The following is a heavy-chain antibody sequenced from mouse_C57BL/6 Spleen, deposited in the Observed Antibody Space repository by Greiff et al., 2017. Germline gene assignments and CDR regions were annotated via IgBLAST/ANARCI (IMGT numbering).Heavy chain of an antibody. CDR1: GYAFSSYR. CDR3: AREYGAIDY. V-gene: IGHV1-80*01. D-gene: IGHD5-1*01. CDR2: IYPGDGDT. Sequence: QVQLQQSGAELVKPGASVKISCKASGYAFSSYRMNWVKQRPGKGLEWIGQIYPGDGDTNNNGKLKGKATLTADKYTSTAYMQLSSLTSADSAVYFCAREYGAIDYWGQGTSVTVSS. J-gene: IGHJ4*01.